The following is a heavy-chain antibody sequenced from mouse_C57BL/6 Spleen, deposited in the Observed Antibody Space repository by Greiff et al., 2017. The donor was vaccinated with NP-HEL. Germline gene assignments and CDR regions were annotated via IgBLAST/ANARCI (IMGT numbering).Heavy chain of an antibody. J-gene: IGHJ3*01. CDR2: IHPNSGST. CDR3: ARDGYGFAY. V-gene: IGHV1-64*01. CDR1: GYTFTSYW. Sequence: QVHVKQPGAELVKPGASVKLSCKASGYTFTSYWMHWVKQRPGQGLEWIGMIHPNSGSTNYNEKFKSKATLTVDKSSSTAYMQLSSLTSEDSAVYYCARDGYGFAYWGQGTLVTVSA.